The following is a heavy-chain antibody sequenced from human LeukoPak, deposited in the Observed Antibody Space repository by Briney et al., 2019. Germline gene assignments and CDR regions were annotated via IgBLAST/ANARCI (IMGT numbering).Heavy chain of an antibody. J-gene: IGHJ4*02. CDR3: ARGSWSSSIDY. Sequence: PSETLSLTCTVPGGSIGSGDHYSSWIRQPPGTGLEWIGYIYYSGSTYYNPSLKSRVTISVDTSKNQFSLKLSSVTAADTAVYYCARGSWSSSIDYWGQGTLVTVSS. CDR2: IYYSGST. V-gene: IGHV4-30-4*01. D-gene: IGHD6-6*01. CDR1: GGSIGSGDHY.